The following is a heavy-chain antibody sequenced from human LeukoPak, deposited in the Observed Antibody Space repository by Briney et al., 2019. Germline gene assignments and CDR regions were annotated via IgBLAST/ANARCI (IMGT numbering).Heavy chain of an antibody. J-gene: IGHJ4*01. CDR2: TYYNVST. V-gene: IGHV4-59*01. CDR1: GGSITGYY. D-gene: IGHD5-12*01. CDR3: ARSRGYSGFVY. Sequence: KPSETLSLTCTVSGGSITGYYWNWIRQPPGKGLEWIGFTYYNVSTNYNPSLRSRLTISVDTSKNQLSLKLNTVTAADTAVYYCARSRGYSGFVYGGQGTLVSVSS.